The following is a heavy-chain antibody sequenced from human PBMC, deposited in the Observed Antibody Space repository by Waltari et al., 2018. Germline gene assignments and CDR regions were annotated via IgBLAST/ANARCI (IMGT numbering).Heavy chain of an antibody. D-gene: IGHD3-10*01. CDR2: IYHSGST. V-gene: IGHV4-38-2*01. Sequence: QVQLQESGPGLVKPSETLSLTCAVSGYSISSGYYWGWIRQPPGKGLEWIGSIYHSGSTNSNPSLKSRVTISVDTSKNQFSLKLSSVTAADTAVYYCARVAVGPYGSGGYYYYYGMDVWGQGTTVTVSS. CDR1: GYSISSGYY. J-gene: IGHJ6*02. CDR3: ARVAVGPYGSGGYYYYYGMDV.